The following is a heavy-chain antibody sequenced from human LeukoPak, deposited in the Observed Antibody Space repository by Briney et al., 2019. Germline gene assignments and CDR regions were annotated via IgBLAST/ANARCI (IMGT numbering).Heavy chain of an antibody. Sequence: ASVKVSCKVSGYTLTELSMHWVRQAPGKGLEWMGGFDPEDGETIYAQKFQGRVTMTEDTSTDTAYMELSSLRSEDTAVYYCATLRYCSSTSCPRDYYYYGMGVWGQGTTVTVSS. V-gene: IGHV1-24*01. CDR1: GYTLTELS. CDR2: FDPEDGET. J-gene: IGHJ6*02. D-gene: IGHD2-2*01. CDR3: ATLRYCSSTSCPRDYYYYGMGV.